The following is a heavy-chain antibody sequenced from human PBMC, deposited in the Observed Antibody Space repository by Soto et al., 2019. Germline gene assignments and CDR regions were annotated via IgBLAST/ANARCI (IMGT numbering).Heavy chain of an antibody. CDR1: GGTFSSYA. CDR2: IIPIFGTA. CDR3: ARERGYSYGPDYYYYGMDV. Sequence: QVQLVQSGAEVKKPGSSVKVSCKASGGTFSSYAISWVRQAPGQGLEWMGGIIPIFGTANYAQKFQGRVTIPADESTSTAYMELSSLRSEDTAVYYCARERGYSYGPDYYYYGMDVWGQGTTVTVSS. V-gene: IGHV1-69*01. J-gene: IGHJ6*02. D-gene: IGHD5-18*01.